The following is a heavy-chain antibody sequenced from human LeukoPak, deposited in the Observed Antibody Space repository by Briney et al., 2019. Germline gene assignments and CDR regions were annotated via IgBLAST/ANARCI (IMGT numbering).Heavy chain of an antibody. J-gene: IGHJ3*02. CDR3: ASPSLGYGSGSYIDAFDI. Sequence: GGSLRLSCAASGFTFSDYYMSWIRQAPGKGLEWVSYISSSGSTIYYADSVKGRFTISRDNAKNSLYPQMNSLRAEDTAVYHCASPSLGYGSGSYIDAFDIWGQGTMVTVSS. CDR1: GFTFSDYY. D-gene: IGHD3-10*01. V-gene: IGHV3-11*01. CDR2: ISSSGSTI.